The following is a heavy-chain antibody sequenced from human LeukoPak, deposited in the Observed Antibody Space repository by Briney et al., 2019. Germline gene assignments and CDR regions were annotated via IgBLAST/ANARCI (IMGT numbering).Heavy chain of an antibody. D-gene: IGHD3-10*01. CDR3: ARETSGSYYNLWDY. CDR1: GFTFSSYW. Sequence: GGSLRLSCAASGFTFSSYWMHWVRQAAGKWLVWVSRINSDGSSTSYADSVKGRFTISRDNAKNTLYLQMNSLRAEDTAVYYCARETSGSYYNLWDYWGQGTLVTVSS. CDR2: INSDGSST. V-gene: IGHV3-74*01. J-gene: IGHJ4*02.